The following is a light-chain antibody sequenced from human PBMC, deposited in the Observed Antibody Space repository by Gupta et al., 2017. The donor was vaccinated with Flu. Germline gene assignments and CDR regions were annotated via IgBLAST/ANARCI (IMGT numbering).Light chain of an antibody. Sequence: PATLSLSPGERATLYCRASQSVGTSLAWYQQRPGQAPRLLIYDASNRATAIPARFLGGGSGTDFTLTISSLEPEDFAVYYCQQRTNWLWTFGQGTKVEIK. CDR1: QSVGTS. J-gene: IGKJ1*01. V-gene: IGKV3-11*01. CDR2: DAS. CDR3: QQRTNWLWT.